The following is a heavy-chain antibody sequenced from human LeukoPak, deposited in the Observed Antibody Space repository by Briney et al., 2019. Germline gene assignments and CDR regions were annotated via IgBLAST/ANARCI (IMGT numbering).Heavy chain of an antibody. V-gene: IGHV4-34*01. CDR1: GESLNRYY. Sequence: SETLSLTCAVYGESLNRYYWSWVRQPPGEGLEWIGEIYESGTTEYNPSLKSRVTISMVPSKQQFSLSLSSVTAADTAVYYCARGAWATRLGSWGLGTPVVVSS. J-gene: IGHJ4*02. D-gene: IGHD2-15*01. CDR3: ARGAWATRLGS. CDR2: IYESGTT.